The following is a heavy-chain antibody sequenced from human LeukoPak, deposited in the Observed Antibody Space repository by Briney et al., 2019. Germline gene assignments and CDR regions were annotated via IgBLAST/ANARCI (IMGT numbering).Heavy chain of an antibody. V-gene: IGHV3-48*04. CDR3: ARRPPL. CDR1: GFTFSSFS. Sequence: GGSLRLSCAASGFTFSSFSMNWVRQAPGKGLEWVSYISSSGTTTYYADSVKGRFTISRDNAKNSLYLQMNSLRVEDTAVYYCARRPPLWGRGTTVTVSS. CDR2: ISSSGTTT. J-gene: IGHJ6*02.